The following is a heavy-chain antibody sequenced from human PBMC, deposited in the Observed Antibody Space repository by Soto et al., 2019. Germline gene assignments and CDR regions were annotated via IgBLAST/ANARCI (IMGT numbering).Heavy chain of an antibody. V-gene: IGHV4-4*07. CDR3: ARDREAGYNFYYGMDV. CDR1: GADINTYS. CDR2: IYTSASI. J-gene: IGHJ6*02. D-gene: IGHD6-19*01. Sequence: SETLSLTCSVSGADINTYSWTWIRQPAGKGLEWIGRIYTSASINYNPSLKGRVTLSVDTSTNQVSLRLASVTAADTAIYYCARDREAGYNFYYGMDVWGQGTTVTV.